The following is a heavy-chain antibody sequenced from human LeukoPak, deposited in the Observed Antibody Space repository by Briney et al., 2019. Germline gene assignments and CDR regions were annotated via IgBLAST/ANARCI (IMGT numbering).Heavy chain of an antibody. D-gene: IGHD3-10*01. CDR1: GYTFTSYY. J-gene: IGHJ4*02. CDR2: INPSGGST. Sequence: ASVKVSCKASGYTFTSYYMHWVRQAPGQGLEWMGIINPSGGSTSYAQKFQGRVTMTRDTSTGTVYMELSSLRSEDTAVYYCARALSGVWFGELLTALDYWGLGTLVTVSS. CDR3: ARALSGVWFGELLTALDY. V-gene: IGHV1-46*01.